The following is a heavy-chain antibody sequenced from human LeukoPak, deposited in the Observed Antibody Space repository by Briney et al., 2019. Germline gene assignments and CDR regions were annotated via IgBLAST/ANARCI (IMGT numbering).Heavy chain of an antibody. CDR1: GGSISSSSYY. D-gene: IGHD2-2*02. Sequence: SETLSLTCTVSGGSISSSSYYWGWIRQPPGKGLEWIGSIYYSGSTYYNPSLKSRVTISVDTSKNQFSLKLSSVTAADTAVYYCARERGYQLLYRRSNNWFDPWGQGTLVTVSS. CDR3: ARERGYQLLYRRSNNWFDP. J-gene: IGHJ5*02. V-gene: IGHV4-39*07. CDR2: IYYSGST.